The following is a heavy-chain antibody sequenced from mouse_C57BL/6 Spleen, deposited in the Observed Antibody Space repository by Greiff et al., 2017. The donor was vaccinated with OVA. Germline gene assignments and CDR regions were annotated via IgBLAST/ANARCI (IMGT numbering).Heavy chain of an antibody. V-gene: IGHV1-39*01. CDR3: AALRSFDY. D-gene: IGHD1-1*01. Sequence: EVQLQQSGPELVKPGASVKISCKASGYSFTDYNMNWVKQSNGKSLEWIGEINPNYGTTSYNQKFKGKATLTVDKSSSTAYMQLNSLTSEASAFYSCAALRSFDYWGQGTTLTVSS. J-gene: IGHJ2*01. CDR1: GYSFTDYN. CDR2: INPNYGTT.